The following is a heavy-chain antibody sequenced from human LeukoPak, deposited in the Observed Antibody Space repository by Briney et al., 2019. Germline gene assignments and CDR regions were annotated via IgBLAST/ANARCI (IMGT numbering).Heavy chain of an antibody. CDR1: GFTFSSYA. CDR3: AKGAPGSGWYALPLYYFDY. V-gene: IGHV3-23*01. J-gene: IGHJ4*02. CDR2: ISGSGGST. D-gene: IGHD6-19*01. Sequence: QSGGSLRLSCAASGFTFSSYAMSWVRQAPGKGLEWVSAISGSGGSTYYADSVKGRFTISRDNSKNTLYLQMNSLRAEDTAVYYCAKGAPGSGWYALPLYYFDYWGQGTLVTVSS.